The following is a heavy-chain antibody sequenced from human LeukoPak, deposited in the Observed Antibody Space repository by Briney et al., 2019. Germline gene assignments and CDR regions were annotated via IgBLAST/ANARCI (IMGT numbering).Heavy chain of an antibody. CDR3: ARAHRLRYDQQISPFGGAFDY. Sequence: SETLSLTCAVYGGSFSGYYWSWIRQPPGKGLEWIGEINHSGSTNYNPSLKSRVTISVDTSKNQFSLKLSSVTAADTAVYYCARAHRLRYDQQISPFGGAFDYWGQGTLVTVSS. V-gene: IGHV4-34*01. CDR1: GGSFSGYY. D-gene: IGHD3-16*01. CDR2: INHSGST. J-gene: IGHJ4*02.